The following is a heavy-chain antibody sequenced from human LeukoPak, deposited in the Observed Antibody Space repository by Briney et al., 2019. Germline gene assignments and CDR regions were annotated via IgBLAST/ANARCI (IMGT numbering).Heavy chain of an antibody. Sequence: PGGSLRLSCAASGFTFSSYSMNWVRQAPGKGLEWVSHITASGTAMFYADSVKGRFTISRDNAKNSVYLQMNSLRAEDTAVYYCARQLGGSGSYWGQGTLVTVSS. D-gene: IGHD3-10*01. CDR3: ARQLGGSGSY. CDR2: ITASGTAM. J-gene: IGHJ4*02. V-gene: IGHV3-48*04. CDR1: GFTFSSYS.